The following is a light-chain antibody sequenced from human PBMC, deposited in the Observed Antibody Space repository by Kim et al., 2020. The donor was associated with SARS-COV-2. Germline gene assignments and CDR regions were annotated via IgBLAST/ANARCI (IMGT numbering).Light chain of an antibody. CDR2: AAS. Sequence: DIQMTQSPSSVSASVGDRVTITCRASQSISSWLAWYQHKPGKAPKLLIYAASSLQSGVPSRFSGSGSGTDFSLTISSLQPEDFATYYCQHANSFPLTFGGGTKVDIK. CDR3: QHANSFPLT. J-gene: IGKJ4*01. V-gene: IGKV1D-12*01. CDR1: QSISSW.